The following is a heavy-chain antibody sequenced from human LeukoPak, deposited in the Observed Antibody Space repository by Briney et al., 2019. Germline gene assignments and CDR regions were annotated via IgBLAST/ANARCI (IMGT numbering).Heavy chain of an antibody. D-gene: IGHD5-12*01. CDR1: GFTFSSYG. CDR3: AKDRRDGGYPYYFDY. V-gene: IGHV3-30*02. CDR2: IWYDGSNK. Sequence: GGSLRLSCAASGFTFSSYGMHWVRQAPGKGLEWVAVIWYDGSNKYYADSVKGRFTISRDNSKNTLYLQMNSLRAEDTAVYYCAKDRRDGGYPYYFDYWGQGTLVTVSS. J-gene: IGHJ4*02.